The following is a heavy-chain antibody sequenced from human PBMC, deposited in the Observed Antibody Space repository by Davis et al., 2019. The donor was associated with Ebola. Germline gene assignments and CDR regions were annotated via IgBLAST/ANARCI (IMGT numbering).Heavy chain of an antibody. CDR3: ARETVVVVAALGWWFDP. D-gene: IGHD2-15*01. Sequence: GESLKISCAASGFNFRSYGMHWVRQAPDKGLEWVAVIWYDGSRKYYGDSVKGRFTISRDNSNNLLYLQMNSLRAEDTAVYYCARETVVVVAALGWWFDPWGQGTLVTVSS. J-gene: IGHJ5*02. CDR1: GFNFRSYG. V-gene: IGHV3-33*01. CDR2: IWYDGSRK.